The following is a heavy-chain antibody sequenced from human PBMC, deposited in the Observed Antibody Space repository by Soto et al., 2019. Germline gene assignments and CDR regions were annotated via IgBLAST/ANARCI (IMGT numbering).Heavy chain of an antibody. J-gene: IGHJ3*01. V-gene: IGHV5-51*01. CDR3: ARRLYSGKAFDV. CDR2: IYPGDSDT. Sequence: PGESLKISCEGSGYSFTGYWIGWVRQMPGKGLEWMGIIYPGDSDTRYSPSFQGQVTISADKSTSSAFLHWSSLKASDTAMYYCARRLYSGKAFDVWGQGTLVTVSS. D-gene: IGHD5-12*01. CDR1: GYSFTGYW.